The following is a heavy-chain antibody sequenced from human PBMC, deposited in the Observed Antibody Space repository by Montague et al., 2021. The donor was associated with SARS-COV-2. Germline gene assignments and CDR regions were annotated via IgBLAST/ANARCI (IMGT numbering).Heavy chain of an antibody. CDR2: TYYRSKWYN. CDR1: GDSVSSNRAA. V-gene: IGHV6-1*01. Sequence: CAISGDSVSSNRAAWNWIRQSPSRGPEWLGRTYYRSKWYNNYALSVKSRITINPETSKNQFSLQLNSVAPEDTAIYYCARDRTTTAAAGDGFDYWGQGTLVTVSS. J-gene: IGHJ4*02. D-gene: IGHD6-13*01. CDR3: ARDRTTTAAAGDGFDY.